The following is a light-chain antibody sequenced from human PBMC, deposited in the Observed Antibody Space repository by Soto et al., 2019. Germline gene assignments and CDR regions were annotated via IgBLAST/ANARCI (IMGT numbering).Light chain of an antibody. CDR3: RSYTSSGPSYV. J-gene: IGLJ1*01. Sequence: QSVLTQPASVSGSPGQSISISCTGSSSDVGGYGYVSWYQQHPGRAPELLIYDVSDRPSGVSDRFSGSKSGNTASLTISGLQAEDEADYYCRSYTSSGPSYVFGTGTKVTVL. CDR2: DVS. V-gene: IGLV2-14*01. CDR1: SSDVGGYGY.